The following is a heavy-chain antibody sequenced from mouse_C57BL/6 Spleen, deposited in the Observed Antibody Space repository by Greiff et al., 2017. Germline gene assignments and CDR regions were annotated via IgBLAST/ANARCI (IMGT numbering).Heavy chain of an antibody. Sequence: EVQLQQSVAELVRPGASVKLSCKASGFNIKNSYMHWVKQRPEQGLEWIGKIDPANGNTKYAPKFQGKATITADTSSNTAYLRLSSLTSEDTAIYDCAGSYYGDGRASMDYWGQGTSVTVSS. J-gene: IGHJ4*01. CDR2: IDPANGNT. CDR3: AGSYYGDGRASMDY. CDR1: GFNIKNSY. V-gene: IGHV14-3*01. D-gene: IGHD2-13*01.